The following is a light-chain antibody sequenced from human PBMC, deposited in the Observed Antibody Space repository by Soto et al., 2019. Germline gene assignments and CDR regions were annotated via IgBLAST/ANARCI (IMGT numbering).Light chain of an antibody. V-gene: IGKV3-20*01. J-gene: IGKJ1*01. Sequence: ENVLTQSPGTLSLSPGESATLSCRASQSVSSYLAWYQQKPGQAPRLLIYGASRRATGIPDRYSGSGSGTDFTLTISRLEPEDFAVYYCQQYGISPRTFGQGTKVDI. CDR1: QSVSSY. CDR3: QQYGISPRT. CDR2: GAS.